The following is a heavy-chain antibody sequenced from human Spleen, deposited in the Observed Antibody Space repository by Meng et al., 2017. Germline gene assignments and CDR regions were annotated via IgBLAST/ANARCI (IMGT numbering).Heavy chain of an antibody. CDR2: INPKSGDT. CDR1: GYTFPDYW. J-gene: IGHJ4*02. D-gene: IGHD6-13*01. V-gene: IGHV1-2*06. CDR3: ARDEDISAAGKLFGDY. Sequence: GPLVQSGAEVKKPGASVKVSCKASGYTFPDYWLHWVRRAPGQGLEWMGRINPKSGDTHYAQRFQGRVTMTGDTSISTAYMELSGLRSDDTAMYYCARDEDISAAGKLFGDYWGQGTLVTVSS.